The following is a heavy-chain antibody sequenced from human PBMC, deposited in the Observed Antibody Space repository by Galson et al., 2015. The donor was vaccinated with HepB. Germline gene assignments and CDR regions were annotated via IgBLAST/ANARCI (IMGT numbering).Heavy chain of an antibody. D-gene: IGHD6-6*01. Sequence: SVKVSCKASGYTFTGYYMHWVRQAPGQGLEWMGRINPNSGGTNYAQKFQGRVTMTRDTSISTAYMELSRLRSDDTAVYYCASFIAARQLVEGLGDYWGQGTLVTVSS. CDR3: ASFIAARQLVEGLGDY. V-gene: IGHV1-2*06. CDR1: GYTFTGYY. J-gene: IGHJ4*02. CDR2: INPNSGGT.